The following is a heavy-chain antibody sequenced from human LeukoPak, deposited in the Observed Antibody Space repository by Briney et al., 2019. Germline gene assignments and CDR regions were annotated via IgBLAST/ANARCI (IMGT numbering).Heavy chain of an antibody. J-gene: IGHJ4*02. V-gene: IGHV1-69*05. D-gene: IGHD3-3*01. CDR2: IIPIFGTA. CDR1: GGTFSSYA. Sequence: GSSVKVSCKASGGTFSSYAISWVRQAPGQGLEWMGGIIPIFGTANYAQKFQGRVTITTDESTSTAYMELSSLRSEDTAVYYCARDQAKVTPSGITIFGVEGSFDYWGQGTLVTVSS. CDR3: ARDQAKVTPSGITIFGVEGSFDY.